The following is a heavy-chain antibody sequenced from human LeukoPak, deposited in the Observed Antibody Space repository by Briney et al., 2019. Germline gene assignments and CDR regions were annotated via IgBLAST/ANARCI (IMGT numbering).Heavy chain of an antibody. CDR1: GGTFSSYA. CDR3: ARAGVTMVREKSYYYGMDV. D-gene: IGHD3-10*01. J-gene: IGHJ6*02. V-gene: IGHV1-69*04. CDR2: IIPILGIA. Sequence: GASVKVSCKASGGTFSSYAISWVRQAPGQGLEWMGRIIPILGIANYAQKFQGRVTITADKSTSTAYMELSSLRSEDTAVYYCARAGVTMVREKSYYYGMDVWGQGTTVTVSS.